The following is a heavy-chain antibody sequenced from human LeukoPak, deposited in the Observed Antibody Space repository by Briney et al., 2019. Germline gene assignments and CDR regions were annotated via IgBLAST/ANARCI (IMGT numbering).Heavy chain of an antibody. V-gene: IGHV3-74*01. J-gene: IGHJ4*02. Sequence: GGSLRLSCAASGFTFSSYWRHWVRQAPGKGLVWVSRINSDGSSTSYADSVKGRFTISRENAKKTLYPQMSSLRAEDTAVYYCARGRHYYGSGSPFAWGQGTLVTVSS. CDR3: ARGRHYYGSGSPFA. D-gene: IGHD3-10*01. CDR2: INSDGSST. CDR1: GFTFSSYW.